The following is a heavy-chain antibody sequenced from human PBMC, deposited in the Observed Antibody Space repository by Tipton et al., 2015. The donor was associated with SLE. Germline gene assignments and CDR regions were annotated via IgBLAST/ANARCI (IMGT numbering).Heavy chain of an antibody. CDR2: INHGGST. CDR3: ARRRGGGY. CDR1: GGSFSSYY. Sequence: LRLSCAVYGGSFSSYYWRWIRQPPEKGLEWIGEINHGGSTNYNPSLKSRGTISADTSKNQFSLKLTSVTAADTAVYYCARRRGGGYWGQGTLVSVSS. V-gene: IGHV4-34*01. J-gene: IGHJ4*02. D-gene: IGHD3-16*01.